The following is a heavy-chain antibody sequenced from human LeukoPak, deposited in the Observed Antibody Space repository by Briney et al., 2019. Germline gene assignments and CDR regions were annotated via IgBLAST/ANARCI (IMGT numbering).Heavy chain of an antibody. CDR2: INSDGSST. J-gene: IGHJ4*02. D-gene: IGHD5-24*01. CDR1: GLTFSSSW. Sequence: GGSLRLSCAPSGLTFSSSWMHGVRQAPGKGLVWVSRINSDGSSTSYADSVKGRFTISRDNSKNTLYLQMNSLRAEDTAVYYCAKDSRDAYDAGIIDFWGQGTLVTVSS. V-gene: IGHV3-74*01. CDR3: AKDSRDAYDAGIIDF.